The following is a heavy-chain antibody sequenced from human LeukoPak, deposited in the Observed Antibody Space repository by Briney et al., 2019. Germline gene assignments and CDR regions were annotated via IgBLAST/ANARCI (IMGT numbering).Heavy chain of an antibody. Sequence: SETLSLTCTVSGDSISGSSFHWGWIRQPPGKGLEWIGSIYYTGSTYYSPSLKSRVTMSVDTSKSRFSLKVNSVTAADTAIYYCARGYGDYTLESSHHGGQVPLVPVSS. V-gene: IGHV4-39*07. J-gene: IGHJ1*01. CDR1: GDSISGSSFH. CDR2: IYYTGST. CDR3: ARGYGDYTLESSHH. D-gene: IGHD4-17*01.